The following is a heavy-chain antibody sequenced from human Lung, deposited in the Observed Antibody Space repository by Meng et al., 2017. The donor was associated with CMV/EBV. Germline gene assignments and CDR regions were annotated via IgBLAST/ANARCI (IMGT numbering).Heavy chain of an antibody. CDR3: ARTGCSSSSCYAY. J-gene: IGHJ4*02. Sequence: QVQPVPSGAEVKKPGASVKVSCKASGYSFTTYAMHWVRQAPGQRLEWMGWINAGNGNTKYSEKFQSRVTITRDTAASTAYMELSSLRSEDTAVYYCARTGCSSSSCYAYWGQGTLVTVSS. CDR1: GYSFTTYA. CDR2: INAGNGNT. V-gene: IGHV1-3*01. D-gene: IGHD2-2*01.